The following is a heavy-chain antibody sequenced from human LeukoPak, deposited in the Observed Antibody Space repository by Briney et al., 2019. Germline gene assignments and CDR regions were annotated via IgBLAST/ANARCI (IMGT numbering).Heavy chain of an antibody. D-gene: IGHD2-2*02. CDR2: IRYDGNDP. Sequence: GGSLRLSCAASGFTFSDFWMHWVRQVPGKGLECLSQIRYDGNDPYYADSVKGRFTISRDNSKNTLYLQMNSLRAEDTAVYYCAGDAYCSSTSCYTFDYWGQGTLVTVSS. J-gene: IGHJ4*02. CDR1: GFTFSDFW. V-gene: IGHV3-30*03. CDR3: AGDAYCSSTSCYTFDY.